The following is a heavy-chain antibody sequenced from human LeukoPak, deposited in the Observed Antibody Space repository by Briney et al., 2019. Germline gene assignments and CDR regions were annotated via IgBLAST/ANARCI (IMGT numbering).Heavy chain of an antibody. CDR3: TKAPGVTTGWFDP. V-gene: IGHV3-9*01. J-gene: IGHJ5*02. D-gene: IGHD4-17*01. CDR2: ISWNTANT. Sequence: GRSLRLSCAASGFRFADYAMPWVRQAPGKGLEWVSGISWNTANTGYADSVKGRFTISRANARNSLYLQMNSLRVEDTAFYYCTKAPGVTTGWFDPWGQGTLVTVSS. CDR1: GFRFADYA.